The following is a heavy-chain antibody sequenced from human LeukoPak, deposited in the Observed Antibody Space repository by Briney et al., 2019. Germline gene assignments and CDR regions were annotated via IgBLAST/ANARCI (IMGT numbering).Heavy chain of an antibody. CDR3: ARAQMTTVTNFDY. CDR1: GGSISSSSYY. J-gene: IGHJ4*02. D-gene: IGHD4-17*01. CDR2: IYYSGST. Sequence: SETLSLTCTVSGGSISSSSYYWGWIRQPPGKGLEWIGSIYYSGSTYYNPSLKSRVTISVDTSKNQPSLKLSSVTAADTAVYYCARAQMTTVTNFDYWGQGTLVTVSS. V-gene: IGHV4-39*07.